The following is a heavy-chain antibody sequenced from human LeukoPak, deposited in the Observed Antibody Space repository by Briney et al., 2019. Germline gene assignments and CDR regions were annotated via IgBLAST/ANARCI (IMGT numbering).Heavy chain of an antibody. CDR3: AKDLSSSWNYFDY. Sequence: GGSLRLSCAASGFTVSSNYMSWVRQAPGKGLEWVSVIYSGGSTYYADSVKGLVTISRDNSKNTLYLQMNSLRAEDTAVYYCAKDLSSSWNYFDYWGQGTLVTVSS. CDR1: GFTVSSNY. CDR2: IYSGGST. V-gene: IGHV3-53*01. J-gene: IGHJ4*02. D-gene: IGHD6-13*01.